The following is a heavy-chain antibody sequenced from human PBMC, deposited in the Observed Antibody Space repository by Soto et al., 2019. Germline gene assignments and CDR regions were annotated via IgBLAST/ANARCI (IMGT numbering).Heavy chain of an antibody. CDR1: GFTFSSYG. Sequence: QVQLVESGGGVVQPGRSLRLSCAASGFTFSSYGMHWVRQAPGKGLEWVAVISYDGSNKYYADSVKGRFTISRDNSKNTLYLQMNSLRAEDTAVYYCAKDQGDAIFGVVTAYYYYGMDVWGQGTTVTVSS. CDR2: ISYDGSNK. D-gene: IGHD3-3*01. V-gene: IGHV3-30*18. J-gene: IGHJ6*02. CDR3: AKDQGDAIFGVVTAYYYYGMDV.